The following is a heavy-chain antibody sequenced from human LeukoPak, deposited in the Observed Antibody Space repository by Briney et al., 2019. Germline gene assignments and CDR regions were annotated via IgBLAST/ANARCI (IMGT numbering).Heavy chain of an antibody. J-gene: IGHJ4*02. D-gene: IGHD5-24*01. Sequence: SETLSLTCTVSGGSISSYYWNWIRQPPGKGLEWIAYIYYSGNTNYNPSLKSRVTISVDTSKNQFSLKLNSVTAADTAVYFCARAGGSVNDYNVIDNWGQGTLVTVSS. CDR3: ARAGGSVNDYNVIDN. CDR1: GGSISSYY. CDR2: IYYSGNT. V-gene: IGHV4-59*08.